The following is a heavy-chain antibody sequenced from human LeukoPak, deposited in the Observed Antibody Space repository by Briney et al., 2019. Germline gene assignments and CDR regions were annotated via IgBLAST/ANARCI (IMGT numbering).Heavy chain of an antibody. CDR1: GFTFSSYA. V-gene: IGHV3-23*01. J-gene: IGHJ4*02. Sequence: GGSLRLSCAASGFTFSSYAMPWVRQAPGKGLEWVSAISGSGGSTYYADSVKGRFTISRDNSKNTLYLQMNSLRAEDTAVYYCAKDIAAAGTGTSLFDYWGQGTLVTVSS. D-gene: IGHD6-13*01. CDR3: AKDIAAAGTGTSLFDY. CDR2: ISGSGGST.